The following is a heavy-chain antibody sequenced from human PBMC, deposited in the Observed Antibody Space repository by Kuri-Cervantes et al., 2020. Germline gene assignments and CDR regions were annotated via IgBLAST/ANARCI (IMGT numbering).Heavy chain of an antibody. CDR3: AKDRYGDYGFDY. J-gene: IGHJ4*02. V-gene: IGHV3-30*02. CDR2: IRYDGSNK. CDR1: GFTFSSYG. Sequence: GESLKISCAASGFTFSSYGMHWVRQAPGKGLEWVAFIRYDGSNKYYADSVKGRFTISRDNSKNTLYLQMNSLRAEDTSVYYCAKDRYGDYGFDYWGQGTLVTVSS. D-gene: IGHD4-17*01.